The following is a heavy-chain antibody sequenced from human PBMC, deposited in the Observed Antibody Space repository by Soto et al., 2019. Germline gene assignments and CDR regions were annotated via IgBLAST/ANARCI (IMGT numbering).Heavy chain of an antibody. V-gene: IGHV5-10-1*01. J-gene: IGHJ3*02. CDR2: IDPSDSYT. CDR1: GYSFTSYW. Sequence: GESLKISCKGSGYSFTSYWISWVRQMPGKGLEWMGRIDPSDSYTNYSPSFQGHVTISADKSISTAYLQWSSLKASDTAMYYCASSQRCFDWLLSAHDAFDIWGQGTMVTVSS. CDR3: ASSQRCFDWLLSAHDAFDI. D-gene: IGHD3-9*01.